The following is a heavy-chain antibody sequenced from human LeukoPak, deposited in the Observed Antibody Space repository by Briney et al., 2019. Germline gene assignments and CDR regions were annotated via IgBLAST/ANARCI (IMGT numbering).Heavy chain of an antibody. V-gene: IGHV5-51*01. CDR3: ARHLAEGGSYPFDY. J-gene: IGHJ4*02. CDR2: IYPGDSDT. CDR1: GYSLTSYW. D-gene: IGHD1-26*01. Sequence: GESLKISCKGSGYSLTSYWIGGVGHRPGKGLEGRGIIYPGDSDTRSSPSFQGQVTISAAKSISTAYLQWSSLKASDTAMYYCARHLAEGGSYPFDYWGPGTLVTVSS.